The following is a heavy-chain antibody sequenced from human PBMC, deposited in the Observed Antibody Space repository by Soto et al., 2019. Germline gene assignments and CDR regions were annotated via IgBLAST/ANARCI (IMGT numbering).Heavy chain of an antibody. CDR3: ARGISFDY. Sequence: ASVKVSCKASGYTFNTYGISWVRQAPGQGLEWMGWSSTNKRDTKYAQNLQGRVTMTTDTSTSTAYMELRSLRSDDTAVYYCARGISFDYWGQGALVTVSS. V-gene: IGHV1-18*01. CDR2: SSTNKRDT. J-gene: IGHJ4*02. CDR1: GYTFNTYG.